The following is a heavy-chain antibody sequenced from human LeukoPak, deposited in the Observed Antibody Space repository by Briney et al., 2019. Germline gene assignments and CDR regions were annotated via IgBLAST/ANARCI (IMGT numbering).Heavy chain of an antibody. V-gene: IGHV4-59*12. Sequence: SETLSLTCTVSGGSISSYYWSWIRQPPGKGLEWIGYVFHTGSTNYNPSLKSRVTISVDTSKNQFSLKLSSVTAADTAVYYCASGRSPRYCSGGSCSGYFDYWGQGTLVTVSS. CDR3: ASGRSPRYCSGGSCSGYFDY. D-gene: IGHD2-15*01. J-gene: IGHJ4*02. CDR2: VFHTGST. CDR1: GGSISSYY.